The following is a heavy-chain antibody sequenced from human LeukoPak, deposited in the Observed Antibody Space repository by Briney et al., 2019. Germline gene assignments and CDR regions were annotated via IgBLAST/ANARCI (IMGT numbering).Heavy chain of an antibody. J-gene: IGHJ3*02. V-gene: IGHV4-4*09. CDR2: IYTSGST. D-gene: IGHD3-22*01. CDR3: ATGGGYYDSSGYYRDI. Sequence: SETLSLTCTVSGGSTSSYYWSWIRQPPGKGLEWIGYIYTSGSTNYNPSLKSRVTISVDTSKNQFSLKLSSVTAADTAVYYCATGGGYYDSSGYYRDIWGQGTMVTVSS. CDR1: GGSTSSYY.